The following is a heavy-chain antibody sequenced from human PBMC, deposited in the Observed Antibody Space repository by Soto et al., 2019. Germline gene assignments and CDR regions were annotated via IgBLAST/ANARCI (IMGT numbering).Heavy chain of an antibody. CDR2: VYYNGRT. CDR3: ARLGEAYYYDSSGYYYYFDH. J-gene: IGHJ4*02. Sequence: PSETLSLTCTVSGGSVSSSSYYWGWVRQPPAKGLEWIGTVYYNGRTYYDPSLKSRVTISVDTSKNQFSLKLSSVTAADTAVYYCARLGEAYYYDSSGYYYYFDHWGQGTLVTVS. CDR1: GGSVSSSSYY. D-gene: IGHD3-22*01. V-gene: IGHV4-39*01.